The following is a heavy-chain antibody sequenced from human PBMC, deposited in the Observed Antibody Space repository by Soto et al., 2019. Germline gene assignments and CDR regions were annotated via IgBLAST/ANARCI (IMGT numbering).Heavy chain of an antibody. V-gene: IGHV3-64*01. Sequence: GSLRLSCAASGFTFSSYAMHWVRQAPGKGLEYVSAISSNGGITYYANSVKGRFTISRDNSKNTLYFQMGSLRSEDMAVYYCARNLYSSYGMDVWGQGTTVTVSS. J-gene: IGHJ6*02. D-gene: IGHD6-19*01. CDR1: GFTFSSYA. CDR3: ARNLYSSYGMDV. CDR2: ISSNGGIT.